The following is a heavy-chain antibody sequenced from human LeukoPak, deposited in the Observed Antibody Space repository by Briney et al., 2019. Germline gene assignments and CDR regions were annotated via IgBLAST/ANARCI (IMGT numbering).Heavy chain of an antibody. CDR1: GGSISSGSYY. J-gene: IGHJ4*02. V-gene: IGHV4-61*02. CDR2: IYSTGST. Sequence: SETLSLTCTVSGGSISSGSYYWSWIRQPAGKGLEWIGRIYSTGSTNYNPSFKSRVTISVDTSRNQFSLRLSSVTAADTAVYYCARDDYKENEYYFDFWGQGTLVTVSS. D-gene: IGHD4-11*01. CDR3: ARDDYKENEYYFDF.